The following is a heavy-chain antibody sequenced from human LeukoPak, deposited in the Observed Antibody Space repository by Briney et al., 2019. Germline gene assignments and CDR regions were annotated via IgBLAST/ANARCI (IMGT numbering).Heavy chain of an antibody. CDR1: GFTFSSSA. D-gene: IGHD3-22*01. J-gene: IGHJ4*02. CDR3: AKKTPGNYAYDQ. V-gene: IGHV3-23*01. CDR2: CGTGGDT. Sequence: PGGSLRLSCAASGFTFSSSAMNWVRQAPGKGLEWVSACGTGGDTYYADSVKGRFTISRDNSKNTLYLQMTSLRAEDTAVYYCAKKTPGNYAYDQWGQGTLVTVSP.